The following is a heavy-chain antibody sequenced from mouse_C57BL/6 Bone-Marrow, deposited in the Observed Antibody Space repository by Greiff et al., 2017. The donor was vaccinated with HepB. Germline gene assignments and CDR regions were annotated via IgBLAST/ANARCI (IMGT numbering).Heavy chain of an antibody. D-gene: IGHD2-1*01. V-gene: IGHV1-4*01. CDR3: ARRYYGIFYAMDY. CDR2: INPSSGYT. Sequence: LMESGAELARPGASVKMSCKASGYTFTSYTMHWVKQRPGQGLEWIGYINPSSGYTKYNQKFKDKATLTADKSSSTAYMQLSSLTSEDSAVYYCARRYYGIFYAMDYWGQGTSVTVSS. CDR1: GYTFTSYT. J-gene: IGHJ4*01.